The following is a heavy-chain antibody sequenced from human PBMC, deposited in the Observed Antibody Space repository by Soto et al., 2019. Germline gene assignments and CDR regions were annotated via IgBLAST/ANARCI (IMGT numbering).Heavy chain of an antibody. J-gene: IGHJ4*02. V-gene: IGHV6-1*01. CDR3: ARDRGSFSGSGWSLFDY. D-gene: IGHD6-19*01. CDR2: TYYRSKWYN. CDR1: GDSVSSNSAA. Sequence: SQTLSLPCAISGDSVSSNSAAWNWIRQSPSRGLEWLGRTYYRSKWYNDYAVSVKSRITINPDTSKNQFSLQLNSVTPEDTAVYYCARDRGSFSGSGWSLFDYWGQGTLVTVSS.